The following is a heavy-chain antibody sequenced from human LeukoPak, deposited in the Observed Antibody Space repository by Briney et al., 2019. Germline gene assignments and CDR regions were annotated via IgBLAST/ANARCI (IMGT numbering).Heavy chain of an antibody. V-gene: IGHV1-46*01. CDR3: ARDRGCSGGSCYVNWFDP. CDR2: INPSGGST. CDR1: GYTFTRYY. J-gene: IGHJ5*02. D-gene: IGHD2-15*01. Sequence: ASVNVSCKASGYTFTRYYMHWVRQAHGQGLEWMGIINPSGGSTSYAQKFQGRVTMTRDTSTSTVYMELSSLRSGDTAVYYCARDRGCSGGSCYVNWFDPWGQGTLVTVSS.